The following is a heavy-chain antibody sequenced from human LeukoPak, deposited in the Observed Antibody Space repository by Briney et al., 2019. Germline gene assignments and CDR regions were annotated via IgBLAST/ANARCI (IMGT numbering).Heavy chain of an antibody. CDR2: ISGSGRTT. V-gene: IGHV3-23*01. CDR3: AKDRRELDVFDI. Sequence: GGSLRLSCAASGFTFNTYAMSWVRQAPGKGLEWVSGISGSGRTTYYADSVKGRFTISRDNSKNTLYVQMNSLRAEDTVVYYCAKDRRELDVFDIWGQGTMVTVSS. J-gene: IGHJ3*02. CDR1: GFTFNTYA.